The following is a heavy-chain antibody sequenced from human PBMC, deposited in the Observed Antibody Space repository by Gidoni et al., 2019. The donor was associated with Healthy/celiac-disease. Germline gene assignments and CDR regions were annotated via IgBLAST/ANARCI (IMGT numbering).Heavy chain of an antibody. CDR1: GYTFTSYA. CDR2: INAGNGNT. CDR3: SHTIDSPYYYYGMDV. J-gene: IGHJ6*02. D-gene: IGHD1-1*01. V-gene: IGHV1-3*01. Sequence: QVQLVQSGAEVKKPGASVKVSCKASGYTFTSYAMQWVRQAPGQRLEWMGWINAGNGNTKYSQKFQGRVTITRDTSASTAYMELSSLRSEDTAVYYCSHTIDSPYYYYGMDVWGQGTTVTVSS.